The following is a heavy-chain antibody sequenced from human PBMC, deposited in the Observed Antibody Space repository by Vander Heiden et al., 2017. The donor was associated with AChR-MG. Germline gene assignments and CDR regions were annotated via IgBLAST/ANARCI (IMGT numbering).Heavy chain of an antibody. J-gene: IGHJ6*02. CDR1: GFTFSSYW. CDR2: IKQDGSEK. Sequence: EVQLVESGGGLVQPGGSLRLSCAASGFTFSSYWMSWVRQAPGKGLEWVANIKQDGSEKYYVDSVKGRFTISRDNAKNSLYLQMNSLRAEDKAVYYCAREDTNYYYYYGMDVWGQGTTVTVSS. V-gene: IGHV3-7*01. CDR3: AREDTNYYYYYGMDV.